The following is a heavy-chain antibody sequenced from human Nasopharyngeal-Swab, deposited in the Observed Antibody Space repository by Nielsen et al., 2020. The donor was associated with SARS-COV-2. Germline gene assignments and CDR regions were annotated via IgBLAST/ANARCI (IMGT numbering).Heavy chain of an antibody. CDR3: ARQGILPFDY. Sequence: VRQMPRKGLGWVGIIYPGDSDTRYRPSFQGKVTISADKSISTAYLQWSSLKASDTAMYYCARQGILPFDYWGQGTLVTVSS. V-gene: IGHV5-51*01. D-gene: IGHD2-21*01. J-gene: IGHJ4*02. CDR2: IYPGDSDT.